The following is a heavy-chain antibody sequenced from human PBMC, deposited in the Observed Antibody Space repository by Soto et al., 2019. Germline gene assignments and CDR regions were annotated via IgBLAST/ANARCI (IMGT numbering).Heavy chain of an antibody. V-gene: IGHV4-59*08. Sequence: QVQLRESGPGLVKPSETLSLTCTVSGGSINRHYWSWIRQPPGKGLEWIGYIFHSGTTNYSPSLKSRVTMSVDTSKTRFSLRLNSVTASDTAVYVCARHLGRADPLDYWGQGTVVTVSS. CDR1: GGSINRHY. D-gene: IGHD1-26*01. CDR2: IFHSGTT. J-gene: IGHJ4*02. CDR3: ARHLGRADPLDY.